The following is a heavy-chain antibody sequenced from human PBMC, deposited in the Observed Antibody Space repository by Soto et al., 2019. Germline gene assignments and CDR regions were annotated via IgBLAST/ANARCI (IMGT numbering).Heavy chain of an antibody. Sequence: EVQLLESGGGLVQPGGSLRLSCAASGFTFSSYAMSWVRQAPGKGLEWVSGISSGGGSPYNADSVKGRFTTSRDNSKTTLYLQMDSLRADDTAVYYCAKGDGRIVPRHFDYWGQGTLVTVSS. CDR3: AKGDGRIVPRHFDY. D-gene: IGHD6-6*01. CDR1: GFTFSSYA. CDR2: ISSGGGSP. V-gene: IGHV3-23*01. J-gene: IGHJ4*02.